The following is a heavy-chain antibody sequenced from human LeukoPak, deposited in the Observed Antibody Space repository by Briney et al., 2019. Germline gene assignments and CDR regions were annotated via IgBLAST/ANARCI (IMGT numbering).Heavy chain of an antibody. CDR3: AKATYRTGGSCYSGLLEY. D-gene: IGHD2-15*01. Sequence: PGGSLRLSCAASGFSVSSNAVSWMRQAPGQGLEWVSVMYIDGDTDYVDAVKGRFTISRDNSKNTLFLQMNSLRAEDTAMYYCAKATYRTGGSCYSGLLEYWGQGTLVTVSS. CDR1: GFSVSSNA. V-gene: IGHV3-53*01. J-gene: IGHJ4*02. CDR2: MYIDGDT.